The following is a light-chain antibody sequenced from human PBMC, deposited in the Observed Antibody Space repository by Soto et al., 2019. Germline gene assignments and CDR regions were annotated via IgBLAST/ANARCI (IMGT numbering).Light chain of an antibody. Sequence: QAVVTQEPSLTVSPGGTVTLTCAFGTGAVTSGYYPNWFQQKPGQAPRPLIYSTSHKHSWTPARFSGSLLGGKAALTLSGMQPEDEAEYYCLLYYGGASFGGGTKLTVL. V-gene: IGLV7-43*01. J-gene: IGLJ2*01. CDR3: LLYYGGAS. CDR2: STS. CDR1: TGAVTSGYY.